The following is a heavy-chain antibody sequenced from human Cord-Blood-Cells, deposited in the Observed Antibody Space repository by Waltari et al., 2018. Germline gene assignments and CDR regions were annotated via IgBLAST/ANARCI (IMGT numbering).Heavy chain of an antibody. CDR2: IIPIFGTA. CDR1: GGTFSSYA. Sequence: QVQLVQSGAEVKKPGSSVKVSCKASGGTFSSYAISWVRQAPGQGLGWMGGIIPIFGTANYAQEFQGRVTITADKSTSTAYMELSSLRSEDTAVYYCARGRDYYGSRWFDPWGQGTLVTVSS. V-gene: IGHV1-69*06. J-gene: IGHJ5*02. CDR3: ARGRDYYGSRWFDP. D-gene: IGHD3-10*01.